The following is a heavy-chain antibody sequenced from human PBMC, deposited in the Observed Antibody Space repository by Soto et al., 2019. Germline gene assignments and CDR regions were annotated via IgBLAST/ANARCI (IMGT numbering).Heavy chain of an antibody. V-gene: IGHV1-69*12. Sequence: QVQLVQSGAEVKKPGSSVKVSCKASGGTFSSYAISWVRQAPGQGLEWMGGIIPIFGTANYAQKFQGRVTITADESTSTAYIELSSLRSEDTAVYYCARDPLGYCISTSCYENYYYGMDVWGQGTTVTVSS. D-gene: IGHD2-2*01. CDR2: IIPIFGTA. CDR1: GGTFSSYA. J-gene: IGHJ6*02. CDR3: ARDPLGYCISTSCYENYYYGMDV.